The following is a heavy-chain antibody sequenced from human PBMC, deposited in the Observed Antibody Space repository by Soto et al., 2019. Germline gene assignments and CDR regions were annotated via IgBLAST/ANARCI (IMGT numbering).Heavy chain of an antibody. Sequence: GASVKVSCKASGGTFSNFAISWVRQAPGQGLEWMGGIIPLFGTGNYAQKFQGRVTITADESTSTAYMELSSLRSEDTAVYYCAREDYGSGSYYKEDPKPYYYYYGMDVWGQGTTVTAP. V-gene: IGHV1-69*13. D-gene: IGHD3-10*01. J-gene: IGHJ6*02. CDR3: AREDYGSGSYYKEDPKPYYYYYGMDV. CDR1: GGTFSNFA. CDR2: IIPLFGTG.